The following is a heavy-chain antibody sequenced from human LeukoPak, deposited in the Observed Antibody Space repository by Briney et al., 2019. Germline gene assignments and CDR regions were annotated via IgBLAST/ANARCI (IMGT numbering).Heavy chain of an antibody. V-gene: IGHV4-39*07. J-gene: IGHJ6*03. D-gene: IGHD3-10*01. CDR2: IYYSGST. CDR3: ARLKRGSGSYYTSYYYYYYMDV. CDR1: GGSISSSSYY. Sequence: SETLSLTCTVSGGSISSSSYYWGWIRQPPGKGLEWIGTIYYSGSTYYNPSLKSRVTISVDTSKNQFSLKLSSVTAADTAVYYCARLKRGSGSYYTSYYYYYYMDVWGKGTTVTISS.